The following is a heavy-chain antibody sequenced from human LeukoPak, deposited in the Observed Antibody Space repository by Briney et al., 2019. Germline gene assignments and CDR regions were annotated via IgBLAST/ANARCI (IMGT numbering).Heavy chain of an antibody. CDR1: GFTFSSYA. CDR3: ARVVRNIVAVPAAIRGGYFDY. CDR2: ISYDGSNK. D-gene: IGHD2-2*01. Sequence: GGSLRLSCAASGFTFSSYAMHWVRQAPGKGLEWVAVISYDGSNKYYADSVKGRFTISRDNSKNTLYLQMNSLRAEDTAVYYCARVVRNIVAVPAAIRGGYFDYWGQGTLVTVSS. J-gene: IGHJ4*02. V-gene: IGHV3-30*04.